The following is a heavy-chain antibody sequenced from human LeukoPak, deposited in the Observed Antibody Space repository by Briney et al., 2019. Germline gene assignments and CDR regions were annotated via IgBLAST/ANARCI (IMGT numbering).Heavy chain of an antibody. J-gene: IGHJ4*02. CDR2: IYTDGSST. D-gene: IGHD1-14*01. Sequence: PGGSLGLSCAASGFTFSNYWMHWVRQAPGKGLVWVSRIYTDGSSTNYADSVKGRFTISRDNAKNTLYLQMNSLRGEDTAVYYCARGASNRFDYWGQGTLVTVSS. CDR1: GFTFSNYW. CDR3: ARGASNRFDY. V-gene: IGHV3-74*01.